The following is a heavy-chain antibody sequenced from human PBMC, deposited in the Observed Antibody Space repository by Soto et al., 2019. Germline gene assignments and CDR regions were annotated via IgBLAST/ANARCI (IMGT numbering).Heavy chain of an antibody. CDR1: GFTFSSYA. CDR3: AKDREIDGYEYPSDY. Sequence: GGSLRLSCAASGFTFSSYAMSWVRQAPGKGLEWVSAISGSGGSTYYADSVKGRFTISRDNSKNTLYLQMNSLRAEDTAVYYCAKDREIDGYEYPSDYWGQGTLVTVSS. CDR2: ISGSGGST. D-gene: IGHD5-12*01. V-gene: IGHV3-23*01. J-gene: IGHJ4*02.